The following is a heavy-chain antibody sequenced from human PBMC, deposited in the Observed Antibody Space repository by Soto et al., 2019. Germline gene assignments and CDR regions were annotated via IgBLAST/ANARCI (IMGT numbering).Heavy chain of an antibody. V-gene: IGHV1-8*01. Sequence: ASVKVSCKASGYTFTSHDINWVRQAPGQGLEWMGWMNPNSGNTGCEQKFQGRVTMTGNTSISTAYMELSSLRSEDTAVYYCASHPQRITIFGVFIYYYYYGRDVGGRGPTVTVSS. CDR2: MNPNSGNT. J-gene: IGHJ6*02. D-gene: IGHD3-3*01. CDR3: ASHPQRITIFGVFIYYYYYGRDV. CDR1: GYTFTSHD.